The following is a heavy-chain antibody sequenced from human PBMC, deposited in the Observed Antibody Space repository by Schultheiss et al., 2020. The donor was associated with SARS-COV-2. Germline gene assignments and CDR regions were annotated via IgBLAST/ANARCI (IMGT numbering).Heavy chain of an antibody. J-gene: IGHJ6*02. Sequence: SQTLSLTCTVSGGSISSYYWSWIRQPAGKGLEWIGRIYTSGSTNYNPSLKSRVTMSVDTSKNQFSLKLSSVTAADTAVYYCARGGGNPGYYYYGMDVWGQGTTVTVS. CDR3: ARGGGNPGYYYYGMDV. V-gene: IGHV4-4*07. CDR1: GGSISSYY. D-gene: IGHD4-23*01. CDR2: IYTSGST.